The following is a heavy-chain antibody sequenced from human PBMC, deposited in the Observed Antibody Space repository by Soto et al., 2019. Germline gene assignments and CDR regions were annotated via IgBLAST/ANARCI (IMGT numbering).Heavy chain of an antibody. J-gene: IGHJ4*02. CDR3: ARDARDSESAIFDY. D-gene: IGHD1-26*01. CDR2: IKTDGSDK. Sequence: HPGGSLRLSCEASGFTFSNYWMSWVRQAPGKGLEWVANIKTDGSDKYYVDSVRGRFTISRDNAKNSLFLQMNSLRAEDTAVYYCARDARDSESAIFDYWGLGTLVTVSS. V-gene: IGHV3-7*05. CDR1: GFTFSNYW.